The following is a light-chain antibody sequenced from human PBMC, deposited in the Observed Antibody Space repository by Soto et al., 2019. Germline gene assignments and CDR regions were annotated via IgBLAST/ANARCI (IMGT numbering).Light chain of an antibody. CDR3: AAWDDSLHGHV. J-gene: IGLJ1*01. Sequence: QSVLTQPPSASGTPGQRVTISCSGSRSNIGSNPVNWYQQLPGAAPKLLIYTNDQRSSGVPDRFSGSKSDTSASLVISGLQPEDEADYHCAAWDDSLHGHVFGTGTKVTVL. CDR1: RSNIGSNP. CDR2: TND. V-gene: IGLV1-44*01.